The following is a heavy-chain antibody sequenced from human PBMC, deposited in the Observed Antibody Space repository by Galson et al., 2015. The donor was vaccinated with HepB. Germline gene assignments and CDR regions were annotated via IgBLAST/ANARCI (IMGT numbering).Heavy chain of an antibody. V-gene: IGHV3-30-3*01. Sequence: SLRLSCAASGFSFSTYAMHWVRQAPGKGLEWVAVISYDGSTKYSADSVKGRFTIPRDNSKNTLSLQMNSLTAEDTAVYFCARTPQLWYEATLFDNWGQGTLVTVTS. CDR1: GFSFSTYA. CDR3: ARTPQLWYEATLFDN. CDR2: ISYDGSTK. D-gene: IGHD5-18*01. J-gene: IGHJ4*02.